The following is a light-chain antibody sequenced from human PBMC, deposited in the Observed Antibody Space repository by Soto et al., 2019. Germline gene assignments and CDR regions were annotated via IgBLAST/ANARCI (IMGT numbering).Light chain of an antibody. CDR1: SSNIGSNV. V-gene: IGLV1-44*01. Sequence: QSVLNQPPSASGTPGQRVTISCSGSSSNIGSNVVNWYQQFPGTAPKLLIYRNNQRPSGVPDRFSGSKSGTSVSLAISGLQSEDEADYYCAAWDDSLNGRVVFGGGTKLTVL. CDR2: RNN. CDR3: AAWDDSLNGRVV. J-gene: IGLJ2*01.